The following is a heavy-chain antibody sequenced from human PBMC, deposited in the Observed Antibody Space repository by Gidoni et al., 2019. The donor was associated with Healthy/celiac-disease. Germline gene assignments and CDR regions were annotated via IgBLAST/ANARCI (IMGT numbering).Heavy chain of an antibody. CDR2: IYTSGST. CDR1: GGSISSYY. CDR3: ARASMKDIVVVPAASGGAFDI. J-gene: IGHJ3*02. V-gene: IGHV4-4*07. D-gene: IGHD2-2*01. Sequence: QVQLQESGPGLVKPSETLSLTCTVSGGSISSYYWSWIRQPAGKGLEWIGRIYTSGSTNYNPSLKSRVTMSVDTSKNQFSLKLSSVTAADTAVYYCARASMKDIVVVPAASGGAFDIWGQGTMVTVSS.